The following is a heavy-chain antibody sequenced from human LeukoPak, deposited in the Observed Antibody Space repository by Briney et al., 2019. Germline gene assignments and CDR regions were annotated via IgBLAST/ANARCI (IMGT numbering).Heavy chain of an antibody. J-gene: IGHJ5*02. CDR2: IYHSGST. D-gene: IGHD6-13*01. CDR1: GGSISSSNW. CDR3: ARDSAAAGNFDP. V-gene: IGHV4-4*02. Sequence: PSETLSLTCAVSGGSISSSNWWSWVRQPPGKGLEWIGEIYHSGSTNYNPSLKSRVTISVGKSKNQFSLKLSSVTAADTAVYYCARDSAAAGNFDPWGQGTLVTVSS.